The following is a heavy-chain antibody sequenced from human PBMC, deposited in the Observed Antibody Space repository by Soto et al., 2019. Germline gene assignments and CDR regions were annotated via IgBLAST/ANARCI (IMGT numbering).Heavy chain of an antibody. V-gene: IGHV3-21*01. CDR3: ASGIGGHYNN. CDR2: ISSSSSYI. D-gene: IGHD3-16*01. J-gene: IGHJ4*02. Sequence: LRLSCAASGFTFSSYSMNWVRQAPGKGLEWVSSISSSSSYIYYADSVKGRFTISRDNEKNSLYLQMNSLRAEDTDVYYCASGIGGHYNNWGQGTLVTVSS. CDR1: GFTFSSYS.